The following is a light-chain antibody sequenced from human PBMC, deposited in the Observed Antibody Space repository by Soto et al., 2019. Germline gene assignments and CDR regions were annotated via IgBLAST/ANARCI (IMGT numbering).Light chain of an antibody. V-gene: IGKV3-20*01. J-gene: IGKJ1*01. Sequence: EIVLTQSPGTLSLPPGEGATVSCRASQSVTNSFLAWYQQKPGQAPRLLIYGASRRATGIPDRFTGSGSGTDFTLTISRLEPEDFAVYYCQQYVSSPWAFGQGTKVDIK. CDR3: QQYVSSPWA. CDR2: GAS. CDR1: QSVTNSF.